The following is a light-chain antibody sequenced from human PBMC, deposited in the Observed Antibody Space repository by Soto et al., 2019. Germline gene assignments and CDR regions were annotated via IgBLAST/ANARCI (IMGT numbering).Light chain of an antibody. CDR2: GAS. Sequence: IVLTQSPGTLSLSPGERATLSCRASQSVSSSYLAWYQQKPGQAPRLLIYGASSRATGIPDRFSGSGSGTDFTLTISRLAPEDFAVYDCQHYGSSRTFGQGTKVDIK. CDR3: QHYGSSRT. CDR1: QSVSSSY. J-gene: IGKJ1*01. V-gene: IGKV3-20*01.